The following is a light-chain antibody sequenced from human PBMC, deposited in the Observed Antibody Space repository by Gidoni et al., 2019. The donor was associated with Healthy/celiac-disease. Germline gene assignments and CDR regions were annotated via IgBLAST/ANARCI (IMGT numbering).Light chain of an antibody. J-gene: IGKJ4*01. Sequence: ATLSLSPGERATLSCRASQSVSSYLAWYQQKPGQAPRLLIYDASNRATGIPARFSGSGSGTDFTLTISSLEPEDFAVYYCQQRSNWPPLTFGGGTKVEIK. CDR1: QSVSSY. CDR2: DAS. V-gene: IGKV3-11*01. CDR3: QQRSNWPPLT.